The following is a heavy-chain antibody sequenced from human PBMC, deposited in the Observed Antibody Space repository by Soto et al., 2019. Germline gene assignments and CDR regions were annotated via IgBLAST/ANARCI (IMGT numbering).Heavy chain of an antibody. CDR3: ARWGGLACSGAVCCKKPFDY. J-gene: IGHJ4*02. V-gene: IGHV1-69*06. Sequence: SVKVSCKTSGGTFNNYAINWVRQAPGQGLEWMRAIIPISGTTKYAQKFPRRVTISANKSTTTGYIDLSSLRAEDTAVYYCARWGGLACSGAVCCKKPFDYCGQGTLGTVSS. D-gene: IGHD2-8*02. CDR1: GGTFNNYA. CDR2: IIPISGTT.